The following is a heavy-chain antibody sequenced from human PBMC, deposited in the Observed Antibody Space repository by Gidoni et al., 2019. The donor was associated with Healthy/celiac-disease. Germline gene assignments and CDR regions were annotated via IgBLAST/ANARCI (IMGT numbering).Heavy chain of an antibody. CDR2: INNSGST. Sequence: CAVYGVSFSGYYWSWIRQPPGKGLEWIGEINNSGSTNYNPSLKSRVTISVDTSKNQFSLKLSSVTAADTAVYYCASYYGSGSYYRGDYWGQGTLVTVSS. D-gene: IGHD3-10*01. J-gene: IGHJ4*02. V-gene: IGHV4-34*01. CDR1: GVSFSGYY. CDR3: ASYYGSGSYYRGDY.